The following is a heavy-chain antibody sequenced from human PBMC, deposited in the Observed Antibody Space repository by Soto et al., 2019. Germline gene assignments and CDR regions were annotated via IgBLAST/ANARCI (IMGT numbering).Heavy chain of an antibody. CDR1: GFTFGDYA. CDR3: TRDSNRVRYPDAFDI. V-gene: IGHV3-49*03. D-gene: IGHD3-16*02. CDR2: IRSKAYGGTT. Sequence: GGSLRLSCTASGFTFGDYAMSWFRQAPGKGLEWVGFIRSKAYGGTTEYAASVKGRFTISRDDSKSIAYLQMNSLKTEDTAVYYCTRDSNRVRYPDAFDIWGQGTMVTVSS. J-gene: IGHJ3*02.